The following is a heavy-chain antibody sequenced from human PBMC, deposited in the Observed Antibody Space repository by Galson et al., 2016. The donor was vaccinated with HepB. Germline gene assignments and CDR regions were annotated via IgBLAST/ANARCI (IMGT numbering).Heavy chain of an antibody. CDR3: ARLPQMQQVYNYPSLDV. V-gene: IGHV3-48*03. CDR2: ISSSGATI. CDR1: GIPFRTYD. Sequence: LRLSCAASGIPFRTYDMNWVRQAPGKGLEWVSYISSSGATIYYADSVKGRFTISRDNAKTSLYLQMNSLRAEDTAVYYCARLPQMQQVYNYPSLDVWGQGTTVTVSS. J-gene: IGHJ6*02. D-gene: IGHD6-13*01.